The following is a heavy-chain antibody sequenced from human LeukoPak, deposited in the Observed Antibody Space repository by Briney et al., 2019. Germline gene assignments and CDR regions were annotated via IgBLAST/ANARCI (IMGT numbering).Heavy chain of an antibody. CDR2: IYYSGST. CDR1: GGSISRSNYY. J-gene: IGHJ2*01. Sequence: PSETLSLTCSVSGGSISRSNYYWSWIRQPPGKGLEWIVYIYYSGSTNYNPSLKSRVTISVDTSKNQFSLKLSSVTAADTAVYYCARLETITMVRGVIIEAWYFDLWGRGTLVTVSS. D-gene: IGHD3-10*01. CDR3: ARLETITMVRGVIIEAWYFDL. V-gene: IGHV4-61*05.